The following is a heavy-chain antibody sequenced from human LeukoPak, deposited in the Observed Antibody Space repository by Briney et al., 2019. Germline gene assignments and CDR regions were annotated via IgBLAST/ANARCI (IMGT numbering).Heavy chain of an antibody. D-gene: IGHD6-19*01. J-gene: IGHJ3*02. V-gene: IGHV4-4*07. CDR2: IYTSGST. CDR1: GGSLSSYY. CDR3: ARDPGISVVRDAFDI. Sequence: SETLSLTCTVSGGSLSSYYWNWIRQPAGKGLEWIGRIYTSGSTNYNPSLKSRVTMSVDTSKNQFSLKLSSVTAADTAVYYCARDPGISVVRDAFDIWGQGTMVTVSS.